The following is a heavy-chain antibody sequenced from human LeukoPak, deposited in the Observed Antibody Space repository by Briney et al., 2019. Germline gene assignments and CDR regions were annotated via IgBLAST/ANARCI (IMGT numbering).Heavy chain of an antibody. CDR3: ARLAYYYDSSGYLGPYYFDY. D-gene: IGHD3-22*01. V-gene: IGHV3-23*01. CDR1: GFTFSSYA. Sequence: GRSLRLSCAASGFTFSSYAMSWVRQAPGKGLEWVSAISGSGGSTYYADSVKGRFTISRDNSKNTLYLQMNSLRAEDTAVYYCARLAYYYDSSGYLGPYYFDYWGQGTLVTVSS. J-gene: IGHJ4*02. CDR2: ISGSGGST.